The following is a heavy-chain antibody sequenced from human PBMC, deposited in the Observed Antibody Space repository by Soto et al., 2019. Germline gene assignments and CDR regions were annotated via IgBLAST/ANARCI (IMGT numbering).Heavy chain of an antibody. J-gene: IGHJ4*02. CDR2: ISLYHHST. D-gene: IGHD2-21*02. V-gene: IGHV1-46*01. CDR3: ARELYSCGGDCPYYMDY. Sequence: ASVKDSCKTSGYPFTNYFIHWVRQAPGQGLEWMGIISLYHHSTSYAQKFQGRLTVTADTSTTTVYMDLSSLTSEDSAVYWCARELYSCGGDCPYYMDYWGQGTLVTVSS. CDR1: GYPFTNYF.